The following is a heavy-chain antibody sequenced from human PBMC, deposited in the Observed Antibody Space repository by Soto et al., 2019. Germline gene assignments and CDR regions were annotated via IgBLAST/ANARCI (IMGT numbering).Heavy chain of an antibody. CDR1: GFTFSSYA. V-gene: IGHV3-23*01. J-gene: IGHJ3*02. CDR3: AKVGGGGDYCSGGSCYSFAFDI. D-gene: IGHD2-15*01. Sequence: GGSLRLSCAASGFTFSSYAMSWVRQAPGKGLEWVSAISGSGGSTYYADSVKGRFTISRDNSKNTLYLQMNSLRAEDTAVYYCAKVGGGGDYCSGGSCYSFAFDIWGQGTMVTVSS. CDR2: ISGSGGST.